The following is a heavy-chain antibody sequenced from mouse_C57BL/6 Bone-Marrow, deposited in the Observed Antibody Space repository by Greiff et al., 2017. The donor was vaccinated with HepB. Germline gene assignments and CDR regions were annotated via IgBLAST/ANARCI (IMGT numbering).Heavy chain of an antibody. J-gene: IGHJ2*01. CDR1: GFTFSSYG. CDR2: ISSGGSYT. CDR3: ARQGDSNYPYYFDY. D-gene: IGHD2-5*01. Sequence: DVKLVESGGDLVKPGGSLKLSCAASGFTFSSYGMSWVRQTPDKRLEWVATISSGGSYTYYPDSVKGRFTISRDNAKNTLYLQMSSLKSEDTAMYYCARQGDSNYPYYFDYWGQGTTLTVSS. V-gene: IGHV5-6*02.